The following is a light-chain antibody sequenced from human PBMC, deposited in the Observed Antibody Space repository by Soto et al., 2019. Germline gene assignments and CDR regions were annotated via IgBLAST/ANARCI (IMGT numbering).Light chain of an antibody. CDR3: SSCTTSNTLV. Sequence: QSVLTQPASVSGSPGQSITISCTGTSSDIGNYNYVSWYQQHPGKAPKLMISDVSNRPSGVSNRFSGSKSGNTASLTVSGLLPEDEADYYCSSCTTSNTLVFGGGTKLTVL. CDR1: SSDIGNYNY. CDR2: DVS. J-gene: IGLJ2*01. V-gene: IGLV2-14*01.